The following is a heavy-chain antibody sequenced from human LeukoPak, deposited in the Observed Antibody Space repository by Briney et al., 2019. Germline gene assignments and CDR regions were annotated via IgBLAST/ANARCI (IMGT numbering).Heavy chain of an antibody. CDR3: ARAYGGPDY. CDR1: GFTFSTYW. D-gene: IGHD4-23*01. V-gene: IGHV3-74*01. Sequence: GGSLSLSCAAPGFTFSTYWMHWVRQAPGKGLVWVSRINSDGSSTNYADSVKGRFTISRDNAKNTLYLQMNSLRAEDTAVYYCARAYGGPDYWGQGTLVTVSS. CDR2: INSDGSST. J-gene: IGHJ4*02.